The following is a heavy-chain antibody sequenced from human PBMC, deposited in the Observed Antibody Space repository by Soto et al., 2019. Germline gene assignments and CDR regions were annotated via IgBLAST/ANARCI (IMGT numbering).Heavy chain of an antibody. V-gene: IGHV3-21*01. CDR2: ISSSSSYI. CDR1: GFTFSSYS. J-gene: IGHJ4*02. CDR3: AIARDYDFWSGYYTFDY. Sequence: GGSLRLSCAASGFTFSSYSMNWVRQAPGKGLEWVSSISSSSSYIYYADSVKGRFTISRDNAKNSLYLQMNSLRAEDTAVYYCAIARDYDFWSGYYTFDYWGQGTLVTVSS. D-gene: IGHD3-3*01.